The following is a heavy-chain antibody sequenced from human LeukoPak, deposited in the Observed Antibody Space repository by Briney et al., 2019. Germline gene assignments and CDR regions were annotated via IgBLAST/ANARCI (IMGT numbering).Heavy chain of an antibody. CDR2: ISYDGSNK. Sequence: GGSLRLSCAASGFTFSSYGMHWVRQAPGKGLEWVAVISYDGSNKYYADSVKGRFTISRDNSKNTLYLQMNSLRAEDTAMYYCANPVATADYWGQGTLVTVSS. CDR1: GFTFSSYG. CDR3: ANPVATADY. J-gene: IGHJ4*02. V-gene: IGHV3-30*18. D-gene: IGHD1-26*01.